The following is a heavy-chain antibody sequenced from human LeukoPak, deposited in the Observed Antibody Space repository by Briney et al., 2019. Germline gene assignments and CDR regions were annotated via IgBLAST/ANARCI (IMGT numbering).Heavy chain of an antibody. CDR2: ISWNSGSI. J-gene: IGHJ4*02. CDR1: GFTFDDYA. Sequence: GGSPRLSCAASGFTFDDYAMHWVRQAPGKGLEWVSGISWNSGSIGYADSVKGRFTTSRDNAKNSLYLQMNSLRAEDTAVYYCARVSRFGTIFDYWGQGTLVTVSS. CDR3: ARVSRFGTIFDY. V-gene: IGHV3-9*01. D-gene: IGHD1/OR15-1a*01.